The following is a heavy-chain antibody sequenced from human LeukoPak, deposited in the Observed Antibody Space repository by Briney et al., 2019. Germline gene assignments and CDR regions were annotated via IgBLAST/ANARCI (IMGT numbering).Heavy chain of an antibody. CDR2: ISRSGSIT. CDR1: GFAFSTYE. J-gene: IGHJ4*02. V-gene: IGHV3-48*03. CDR3: ARGMLNIF. D-gene: IGHD2/OR15-2a*01. Sequence: GSLRLSCEASGFAFSTYEMNWVRQAPGKGLEWISYISRSGSITNYADSVKGRFTISRDDDRNSLSLEMSGLRVEDSAVYFCARGMLNIFWGQGTRVAVSS.